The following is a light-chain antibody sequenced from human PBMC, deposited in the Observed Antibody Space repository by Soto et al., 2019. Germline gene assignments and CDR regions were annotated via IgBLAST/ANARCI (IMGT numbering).Light chain of an antibody. CDR3: QQRSTWPPD. V-gene: IGKV3-11*01. Sequence: IVLTQSPDTLSFSPGERAAISCRASQTVSAYLAWYQQKPGLPPRLLMFDTSNRPAGVPARFRGTGYGTHFTLTIDSLEPEDFAVYYCQQRSTWPPDFGQGTKLE. CDR2: DTS. CDR1: QTVSAY. J-gene: IGKJ2*01.